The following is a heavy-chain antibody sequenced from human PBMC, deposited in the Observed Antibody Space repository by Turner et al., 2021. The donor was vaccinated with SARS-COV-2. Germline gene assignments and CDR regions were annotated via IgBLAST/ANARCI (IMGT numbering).Heavy chain of an antibody. J-gene: IGHJ4*02. CDR1: GDSISNYY. CDR3: ARAYRGAITSLGY. V-gene: IGHV4-59*01. Sequence: QVQLQESGPGLMKHSETLSLTCTVFGDSISNYYWSWIRQPPGKGLEWLGNIHISCITDYNPSIKSRLVISIDTSKNQFSLNLTSVTAADTAIYYCARAYRGAITSLGYWGQGTLVTVAS. D-gene: IGHD3-16*02. CDR2: IHISCIT.